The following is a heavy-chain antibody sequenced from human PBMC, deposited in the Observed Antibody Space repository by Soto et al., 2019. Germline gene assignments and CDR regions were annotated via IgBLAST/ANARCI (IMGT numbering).Heavy chain of an antibody. V-gene: IGHV3-23*01. J-gene: IGHJ4*02. Sequence: VVSLRLSCAASGFTFSSYAMSWFRQAPGKGLEWVSGISGSGGNTYNADSVKGRFTISRDNSKNTLYLDMISLRAEDTAVYYCAKGLSIAAAVTVGYWGKGNRVTVPS. CDR3: AKGLSIAAAVTVGY. CDR2: ISGSGGNT. D-gene: IGHD6-13*01. CDR1: GFTFSSYA.